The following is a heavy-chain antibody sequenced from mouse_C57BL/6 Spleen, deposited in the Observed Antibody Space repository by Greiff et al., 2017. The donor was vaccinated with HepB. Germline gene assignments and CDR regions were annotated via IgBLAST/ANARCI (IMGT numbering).Heavy chain of an antibody. CDR3: TPTGTDY. D-gene: IGHD4-1*02. CDR1: GYTFTDYE. J-gene: IGHJ2*01. Sequence: QVQLQQSGAELVRPGASVTLSCKASGYTFTDYEMHWVKQTPVHGLEWIGAIEPETGGTAYNQKFKGKAILTADKSSSNAYMELRSLTSEASAVYYCTPTGTDYWGQGTTLTVSS. V-gene: IGHV1-15*01. CDR2: IEPETGGT.